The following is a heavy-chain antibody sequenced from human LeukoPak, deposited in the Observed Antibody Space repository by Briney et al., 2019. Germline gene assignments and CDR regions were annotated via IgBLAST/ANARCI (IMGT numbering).Heavy chain of an antibody. CDR2: ISYDGSNK. Sequence: GGSLRLSCAASGFTFSSYAMHWVRQAPGKGLEWVAVISYDGSNKYYADSVKGRFTISRDNSKNTLYLQMNSLRAEDTAVYYCACGGSGSYYQFDAFDIWGQGTMVTVSS. V-gene: IGHV3-30*04. CDR1: GFTFSSYA. D-gene: IGHD3-10*01. CDR3: ACGGSGSYYQFDAFDI. J-gene: IGHJ3*02.